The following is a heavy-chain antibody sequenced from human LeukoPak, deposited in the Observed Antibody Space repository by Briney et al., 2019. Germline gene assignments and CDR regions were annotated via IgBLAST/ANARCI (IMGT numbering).Heavy chain of an antibody. CDR3: ATQNFDY. CDR1: GFTLSSYA. Sequence: GGSLRLSCVASGFTLSSYAMSWVRQAPGKGLEWVSAIRSDGDTFYADSVKGRFTISRDDSGNTLYLQMNSLTAGDTAIYYCATQNFDYWGPGTLLTVSS. J-gene: IGHJ4*02. CDR2: IRSDGDT. V-gene: IGHV3-23*01.